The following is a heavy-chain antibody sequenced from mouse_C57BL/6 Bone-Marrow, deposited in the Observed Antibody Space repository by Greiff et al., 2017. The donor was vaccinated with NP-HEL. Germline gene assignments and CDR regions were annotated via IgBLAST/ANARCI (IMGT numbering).Heavy chain of an antibody. J-gene: IGHJ1*03. D-gene: IGHD1-1*01. CDR1: GYAFSSSW. Sequence: VQLQESGPELVKPGASVKISCKASGYAFSSSWMNWVKQRPGKGLEWIGRIYPGDGDTNYNGKFKGKATLTADKSSSTAYMQLSSLTSEDSAVYCCARSGHYGSSFCYWYFDVWGTGTTVTVSS. CDR2: IYPGDGDT. V-gene: IGHV1-82*01. CDR3: ARSGHYGSSFCYWYFDV.